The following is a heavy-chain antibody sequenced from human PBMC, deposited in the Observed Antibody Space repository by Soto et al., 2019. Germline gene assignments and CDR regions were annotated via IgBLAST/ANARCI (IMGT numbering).Heavy chain of an antibody. Sequence: GGSLRLSCAASVFTFDDYAMHWVRQAPGKGLEWVSLISWDGGSTYYADSVKGRFTISRDNSKNSLYLQMNSLRAEDTALYYCAKDAYTVTTYYYGMDVWGQGTTVTVSS. CDR1: VFTFDDYA. CDR3: AKDAYTVTTYYYGMDV. CDR2: ISWDGGST. J-gene: IGHJ6*02. V-gene: IGHV3-43D*03. D-gene: IGHD4-4*01.